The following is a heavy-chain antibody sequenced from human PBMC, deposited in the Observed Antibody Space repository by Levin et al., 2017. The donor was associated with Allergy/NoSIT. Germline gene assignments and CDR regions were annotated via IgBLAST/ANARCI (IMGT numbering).Heavy chain of an antibody. CDR2: ISYDDHDN. CDR1: GFTFSTYA. D-gene: IGHD3-10*01. J-gene: IGHJ6*03. V-gene: IGHV3-30-3*01. Sequence: PGGSLRLSCAASGFTFSTYAMHWVRQAPGKGLEWVAVISYDDHDNYYADSVKGRFTISRDNSKNTLYLQMSSLRAEDTAVYYCTREDKISMVRGFITYFYYYMDVWGKGTTVTVSS. CDR3: TREDKISMVRGFITYFYYYMDV.